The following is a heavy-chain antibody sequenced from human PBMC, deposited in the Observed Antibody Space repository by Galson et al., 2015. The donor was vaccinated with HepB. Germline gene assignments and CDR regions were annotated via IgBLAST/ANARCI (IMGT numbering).Heavy chain of an antibody. D-gene: IGHD5-12*01. CDR3: AREDEDIVAAENWFDP. Sequence: SVKVSCKASGFSFTNVVIHWVRQAPAQRPEWMGWINAGNGRTKYSQKFKGRLTITRDTSATTVYMDLSRLRSEDTAMYYCAREDEDIVAAENWFDPWGQGTRVTVSS. CDR2: INAGNGRT. CDR1: GFSFTNVV. V-gene: IGHV1-3*01. J-gene: IGHJ5*02.